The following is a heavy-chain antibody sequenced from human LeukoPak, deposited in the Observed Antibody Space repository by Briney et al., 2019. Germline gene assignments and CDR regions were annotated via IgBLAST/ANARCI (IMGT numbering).Heavy chain of an antibody. Sequence: GGSLRLSCVASGFTVSSNYMSWVRQAPGKGLEWISVIYSAGNTYYADSVKGRFTISRHNSENTLYLHMNSLRVEDTAVYFCARGGTPGYSSGRIDYWGQGTLVTVSS. D-gene: IGHD6-19*01. CDR2: IYSAGNT. J-gene: IGHJ4*02. V-gene: IGHV3-53*04. CDR1: GFTVSSNY. CDR3: ARGGTPGYSSGRIDY.